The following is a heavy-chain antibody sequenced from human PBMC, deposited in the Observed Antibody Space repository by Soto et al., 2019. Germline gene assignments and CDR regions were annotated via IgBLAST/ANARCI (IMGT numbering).Heavy chain of an antibody. Sequence: QITLKESGPTLVEPTQTLTLTCSFSGFSLTTSGVGVGWLRRAPGKALECLGIIYWDDDRRYNPSLKDRLTITKDTFKNQLVLSMTYMEPVDTATYYCAHRVPDSTSWDVGWSDSWGQVTLVTVS. V-gene: IGHV2-5*02. CDR3: AHRVPDSTSWDVGWSDS. D-gene: IGHD6-6*01. CDR2: IYWDDDR. CDR1: GFSLTTSGVG. J-gene: IGHJ5*01.